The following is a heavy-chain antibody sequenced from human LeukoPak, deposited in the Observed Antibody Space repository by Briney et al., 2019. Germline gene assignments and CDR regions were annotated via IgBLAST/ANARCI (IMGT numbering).Heavy chain of an antibody. CDR3: ARKHSGSFIFDY. CDR1: GGTFSSYA. D-gene: IGHD1-26*01. J-gene: IGHJ4*02. Sequence: SVKVSCKASGGTFSSYAISWVRQAPGQGLEWMGGIIPIFGTANYAQKFQGRVTITTDESTSTAYMELSSLRSEDTAVYYCARKHSGSFIFDYWGQGTLVTVSS. CDR2: IIPIFGTA. V-gene: IGHV1-69*05.